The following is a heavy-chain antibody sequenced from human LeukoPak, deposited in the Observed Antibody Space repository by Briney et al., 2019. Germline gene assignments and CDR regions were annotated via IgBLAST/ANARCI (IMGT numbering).Heavy chain of an antibody. CDR1: RYDINSVYY. CDR3: ARAGGYYGSGSFLDY. J-gene: IGHJ4*02. D-gene: IGHD3-10*01. V-gene: IGHV4-38-2*02. CDR2: IYHSGST. Sequence: TPSETLSLTCTVSRYDINSVYYWGWIRQPPGKGLEWIGSIYHSGSTYYNASLKSQVTISMDTSRNKFSLNLNSVTAADTAVYYCARAGGYYGSGSFLDYWGQGLLVTVSS.